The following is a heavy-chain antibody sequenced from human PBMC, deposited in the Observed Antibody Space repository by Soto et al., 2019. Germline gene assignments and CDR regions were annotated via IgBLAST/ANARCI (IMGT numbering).Heavy chain of an antibody. J-gene: IGHJ4*02. CDR1: GFTFTSAW. V-gene: IGHV3-15*07. CDR3: TTAERGGSYYSDY. Sequence: EVQLVESGGGLVRPGESLRLSCAASGFTFTSAWINWVRQAPGKGLEWAGRIKSKTDGGTVDYGVHVKVRVTISRDDSKNTAYLQMNSLRNEDTAVYYCTTAERGGSYYSDYWGQGTLVTVSS. D-gene: IGHD1-26*01. CDR2: IKSKTDGGTV.